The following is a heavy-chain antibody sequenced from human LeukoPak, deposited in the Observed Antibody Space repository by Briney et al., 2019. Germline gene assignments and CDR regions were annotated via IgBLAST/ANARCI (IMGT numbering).Heavy chain of an antibody. CDR1: GGSIRSGDFY. CDR3: ARALDTARVDAFDI. D-gene: IGHD5-18*01. J-gene: IGHJ3*02. V-gene: IGHV4-30-4*01. Sequence: MPSQTLSLTCTVSGGSIRSGDFYWSWIRQPPGKGLEWIGYIYYSGSTNYKPSLKSRVTISKDTSKNQFSLKLSSVTAADTAVYYCARALDTARVDAFDIWGQGTMVTVSS. CDR2: IYYSGST.